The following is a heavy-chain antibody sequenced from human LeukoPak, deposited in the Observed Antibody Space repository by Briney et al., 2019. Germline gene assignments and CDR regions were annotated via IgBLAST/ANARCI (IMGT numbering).Heavy chain of an antibody. CDR3: ARVRARGYYFDY. CDR2: IYTSGST. CDR1: GYSISSGYY. J-gene: IGHJ4*02. V-gene: IGHV4-4*07. Sequence: PSETLSLTCTVSGYSISSGYYWSWIRQPAGKGLEWIGRIYTSGSTNYNPSLKSRVTMSVDTSKNQFSLKLSSVTAADTAVYYCARVRARGYYFDYWGQGTLVTVSS.